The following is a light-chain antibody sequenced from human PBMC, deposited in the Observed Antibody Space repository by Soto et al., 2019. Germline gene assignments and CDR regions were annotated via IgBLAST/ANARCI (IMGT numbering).Light chain of an antibody. Sequence: IXMTQSPASLSASVGDRATITCRASQNIDNSLNWYQQKPGKAPNLLISSASSLHSGIPSRFTGSGSGTDFALTIISLQPEDFTTYYCHQGYSTPVIFSQGTRLDIK. J-gene: IGKJ5*01. CDR2: SAS. V-gene: IGKV1-39*01. CDR1: QNIDNS. CDR3: HQGYSTPVI.